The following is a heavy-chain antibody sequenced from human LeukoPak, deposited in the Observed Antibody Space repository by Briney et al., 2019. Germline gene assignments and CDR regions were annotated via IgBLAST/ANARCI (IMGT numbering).Heavy chain of an antibody. D-gene: IGHD1-26*01. J-gene: IGHJ4*02. CDR1: GGSFSGYY. CDR3: ARAGFSSGSYLWTRRFDY. CDR2: INHSGST. Sequence: SETLSLTCAVYGGSFSGYYWSWIRQPPGKGLEWIGEINHSGSTNYNPSLKSRVTISVDTSKNQFSLKLSSVTAAGTAVYYCARAGFSSGSYLWTRRFDYWGQGTLVTVSS. V-gene: IGHV4-34*01.